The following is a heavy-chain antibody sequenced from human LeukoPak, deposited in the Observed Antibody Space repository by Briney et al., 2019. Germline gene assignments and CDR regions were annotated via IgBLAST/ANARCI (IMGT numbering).Heavy chain of an antibody. D-gene: IGHD3-10*01. Sequence: PSETLSLTCTVSGGSINSRSYFWGWIRQPPGKGLEWIGSMYYSGSTYYNPSLKSRVTISVDTSKNHFSLNLRSVSAADTAVYYCARVKYSSGSYYNYRNNWFDPWGQGTLVTVSS. CDR1: GGSINSRSYF. CDR2: MYYSGST. J-gene: IGHJ5*02. CDR3: ARVKYSSGSYYNYRNNWFDP. V-gene: IGHV4-39*02.